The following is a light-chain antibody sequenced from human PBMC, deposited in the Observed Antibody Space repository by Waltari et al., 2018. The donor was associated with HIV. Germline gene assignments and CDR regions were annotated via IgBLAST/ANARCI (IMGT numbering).Light chain of an antibody. J-gene: IGLJ1*01. CDR1: NSDVGGYNY. CDR3: GSFVVSNSHYV. V-gene: IGLV2-8*01. CDR2: EVI. Sequence: QFALTQPPSASGSPGQSVTISCTGTNSDVGGYNYVSWYQQRPGKAPKLMIFEVIKRPSGVPDRFSGSKSGNTASLTVSGLQADDEADYYCGSFVVSNSHYVFGTGTKVTVL.